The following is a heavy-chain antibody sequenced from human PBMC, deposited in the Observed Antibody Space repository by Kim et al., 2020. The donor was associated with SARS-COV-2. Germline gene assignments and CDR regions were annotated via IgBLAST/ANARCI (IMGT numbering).Heavy chain of an antibody. V-gene: IGHV4-39*01. J-gene: IGHJ4*02. CDR3: ARQSLGYYFDY. Sequence: YSPPTLESRFPPSVDTSKNQFSLKLSSVTAADTAVYYCARQSLGYYFDYWGQGTLVTVSS.